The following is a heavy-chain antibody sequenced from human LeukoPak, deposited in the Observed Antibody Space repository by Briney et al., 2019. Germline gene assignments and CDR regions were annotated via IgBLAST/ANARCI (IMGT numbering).Heavy chain of an antibody. V-gene: IGHV4-30-2*01. D-gene: IGHD6-6*01. Sequence: PSETLSLTCTVSGGSISSGGYYWSWIRHPPGKALEWIGYMYHSGSTYYNPSLKSRLTMSVDTSKNQFSLKLTSVTAADTAVYYCARSRRGDSSSSADYWGQGTLVTVSS. CDR2: MYHSGST. CDR1: GGSISSGGYY. J-gene: IGHJ4*02. CDR3: ARSRRGDSSSSADY.